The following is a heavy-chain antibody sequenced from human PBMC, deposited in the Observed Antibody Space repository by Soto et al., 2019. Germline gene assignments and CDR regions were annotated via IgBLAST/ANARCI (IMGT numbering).Heavy chain of an antibody. Sequence: EVQLVESGGGLVQPGGSLRLSCAASGFTFSSYSMNWVRQAPGKGLEWVSYISSSTSSIYYADSVKGRFTISRDNAKNSRYLQMNSLRDEDTAVYYCALGGRGTYLVPFDYWGQGTLVTVSS. D-gene: IGHD1-1*01. CDR3: ALGGRGTYLVPFDY. J-gene: IGHJ4*02. CDR2: ISSSTSSI. CDR1: GFTFSSYS. V-gene: IGHV3-48*02.